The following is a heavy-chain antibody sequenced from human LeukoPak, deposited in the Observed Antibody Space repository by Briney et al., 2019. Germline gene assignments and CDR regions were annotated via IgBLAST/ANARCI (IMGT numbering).Heavy chain of an antibody. J-gene: IGHJ4*02. V-gene: IGHV4-30-4*08. CDR3: ASETSSGWSQSVHY. CDR2: IYYSGST. CDR1: GDSISSGDYY. Sequence: SETLSLTCTVSGDSISSGDYYWSWIRQPPGKGQEWIGYIYYSGSTYYNPSLKSRVTISVDTSKNQFSLKLSSVTAADTAVYYCASETSSGWSQSVHYWGQGTLVTVSS. D-gene: IGHD6-19*01.